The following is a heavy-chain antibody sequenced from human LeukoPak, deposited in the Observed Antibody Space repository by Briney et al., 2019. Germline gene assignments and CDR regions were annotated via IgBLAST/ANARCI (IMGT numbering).Heavy chain of an antibody. Sequence: GGSETLFCAASGFTFSSYAMSWVRQAPGKGLEWVSSISGGHGGTYYADSVKGRFTISRDDSKNTLYLQVNSLRAEDTAVYYCAKGQYASGWNSGNYWGQGTLVTVSS. V-gene: IGHV3-23*01. CDR1: GFTFSSYA. CDR3: AKGQYASGWNSGNY. J-gene: IGHJ4*02. CDR2: ISGGHGGT. D-gene: IGHD1/OR15-1a*01.